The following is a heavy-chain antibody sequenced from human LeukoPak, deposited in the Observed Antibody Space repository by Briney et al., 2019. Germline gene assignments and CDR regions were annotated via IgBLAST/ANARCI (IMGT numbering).Heavy chain of an antibody. CDR2: INSNSGKT. V-gene: IGHV1-8*01. J-gene: IGHJ3*02. CDR1: CYNFTRYY. CDR3: ARASTLEPRIVGASGAFDI. D-gene: IGHD1-26*01. Sequence: GASVKVFCKASCYNFTRYYINGVRQDTRQKREEMGWINSNSGKTGYAQKFRGSVTMTTNTSISTAYMELSSLRSEDPAVYYCARASTLEPRIVGASGAFDIWGQGKMVTVSS.